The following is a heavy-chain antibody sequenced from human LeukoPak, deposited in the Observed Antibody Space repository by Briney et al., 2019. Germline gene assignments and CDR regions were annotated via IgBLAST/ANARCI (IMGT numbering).Heavy chain of an antibody. Sequence: GGSLRLSCSASGFTFSSYSMNWVRQAPGKGLEWVSSISSSSSYIYYADSVKGRFTISRDNAKNSLYLQMNSLRAEDTAVYYCARDRSLGYYGMDVWGQGTTVTVSS. J-gene: IGHJ6*02. D-gene: IGHD6-6*01. CDR2: ISSSSSYI. V-gene: IGHV3-21*01. CDR3: ARDRSLGYYGMDV. CDR1: GFTFSSYS.